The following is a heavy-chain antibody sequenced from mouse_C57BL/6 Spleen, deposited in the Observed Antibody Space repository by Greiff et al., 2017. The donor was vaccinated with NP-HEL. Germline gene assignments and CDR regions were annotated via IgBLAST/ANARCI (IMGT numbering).Heavy chain of an antibody. V-gene: IGHV1-53*01. CDR1: GYTFTSYW. CDR2: INPSNGGT. J-gene: IGHJ3*01. D-gene: IGHD2-1*01. CDR3: AIPYGNDGAWFAY. Sequence: QVQLQQSGTELVKPGASVKLSCKASGYTFTSYWMHWVKQRPGQGLEWIGNINPSNGGTNYNEKFKSKATLTVDKSSSTAYMQLSSLTSEDSAVYYGAIPYGNDGAWFAYWGQGTLVTVAA.